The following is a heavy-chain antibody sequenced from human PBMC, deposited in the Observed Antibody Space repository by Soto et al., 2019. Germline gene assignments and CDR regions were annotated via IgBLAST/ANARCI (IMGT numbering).Heavy chain of an antibody. V-gene: IGHV3-15*01. Sequence: EVQLVESGGGLVKPGGSLRLSCAASGFTFSNAWMSWVRQAPGKGLEWVGRIKRESAGETTDYAAPVKGRFTISRDDSKNTLYLQMSSVKNEDTAVYYCTSRDCSRTSCYMNYYYMDVWGKGTTVTVSS. CDR1: GFTFSNAW. D-gene: IGHD2-2*02. CDR3: TSRDCSRTSCYMNYYYMDV. J-gene: IGHJ6*03. CDR2: IKRESAGETT.